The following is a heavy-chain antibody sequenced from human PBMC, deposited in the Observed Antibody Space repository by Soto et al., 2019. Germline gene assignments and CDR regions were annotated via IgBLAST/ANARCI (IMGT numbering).Heavy chain of an antibody. CDR3: ARLQYTVVTAVDI. CDR1: GVSIGSHF. Sequence: QVQLQESGPRLVKPSETLSLTCSVSGVSIGSHFWSWIRQAPGKGPELVGYIYHTVHTNYNPALKSRVTISMDTSENQLSLQLSSVTASDTAVYYCARLQYTVVTAVDIWGQGTMVTVSS. J-gene: IGHJ3*02. CDR2: IYHTVHT. D-gene: IGHD2-15*01. V-gene: IGHV4-59*11.